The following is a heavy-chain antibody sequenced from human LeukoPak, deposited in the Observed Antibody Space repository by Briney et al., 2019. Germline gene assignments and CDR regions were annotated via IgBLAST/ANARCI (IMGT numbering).Heavy chain of an antibody. CDR3: ALGDCSSTSCYVFDY. J-gene: IGHJ4*02. Sequence: SETLSLTCTFSGGSISSYYWSWIRQPPGKGLEWIGYIFNSGSTNYNPSLKSRVTISVDTSKNQFSLKLSSVTAADTAVYFCALGDCSSTSCYVFDYWGQGTLVTVSS. V-gene: IGHV4-59*01. D-gene: IGHD2-2*01. CDR1: GGSISSYY. CDR2: IFNSGST.